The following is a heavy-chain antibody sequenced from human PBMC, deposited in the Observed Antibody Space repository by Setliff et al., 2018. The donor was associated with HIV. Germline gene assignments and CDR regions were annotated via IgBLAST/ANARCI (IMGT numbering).Heavy chain of an antibody. CDR1: GFPFSGAW. D-gene: IGHD3-22*01. CDR2: IKSKTDGGTT. J-gene: IGHJ4*02. V-gene: IGHV3-15*01. Sequence: GGSLRLSCAASGFPFSGAWMSWVRQAPGKGLEWVGQIKSKTDGGTTQIGTPVKGRFTISRDDSKNTLYLQMNSLKTEDTAVYYCTTSHLITMIMVRFDYWGQGTLVTVSS. CDR3: TTSHLITMIMVRFDY.